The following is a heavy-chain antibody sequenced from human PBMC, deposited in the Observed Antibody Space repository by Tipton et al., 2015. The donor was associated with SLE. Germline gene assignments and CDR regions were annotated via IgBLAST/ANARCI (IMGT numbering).Heavy chain of an antibody. CDR1: GGSISSGGYS. D-gene: IGHD3-16*01. J-gene: IGHJ4*02. Sequence: TLSLTCAVSGGSISSGGYSWSWIRQPPGKGLEWIGYIYHSGSTYYNPSLKSRVTISVDRSKNQFSLKLSSVTAADTAVYYCARVAVGDFDCWVLGSLVTVSS. V-gene: IGHV4-30-2*01. CDR2: IYHSGST. CDR3: ARVAVGDFDC.